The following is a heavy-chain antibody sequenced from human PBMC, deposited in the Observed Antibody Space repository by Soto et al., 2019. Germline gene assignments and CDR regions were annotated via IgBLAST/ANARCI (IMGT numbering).Heavy chain of an antibody. V-gene: IGHV4-4*07. J-gene: IGHJ4*02. Sequence: SETLSLTCTVSGGSISSYYWSWIRQPAGKGLEWIGRIYASGSGNYNPSLKSRVTMSVDTSKNQFSLKLSSVTDADTAVYYCAQVSAVAYIFEYWGQGTLVTVSS. CDR3: AQVSAVAYIFEY. D-gene: IGHD6-19*01. CDR1: GGSISSYY. CDR2: IYASGSG.